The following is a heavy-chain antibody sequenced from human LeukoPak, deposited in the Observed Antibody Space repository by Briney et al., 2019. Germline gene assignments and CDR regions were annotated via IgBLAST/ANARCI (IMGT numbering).Heavy chain of an antibody. D-gene: IGHD3-3*01. Sequence: SETLSLTCGVSGGSININTFFWGWVRQPPGKGLEWIGNVFYSGSTMYNPSLKRRVTMSIDTSKSQFSLSLSSVTAADTAMYWCVRQSRIFGVTRPGYMDVWGKGIMVSVSS. CDR2: VFYSGST. CDR3: VRQSRIFGVTRPGYMDV. J-gene: IGHJ6*03. V-gene: IGHV4-39*01. CDR1: GGSININTFF.